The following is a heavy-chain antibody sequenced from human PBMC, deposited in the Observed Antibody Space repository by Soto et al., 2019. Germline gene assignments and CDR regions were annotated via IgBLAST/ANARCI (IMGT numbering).Heavy chain of an antibody. CDR2: IKQDGGEE. V-gene: IGHV3-7*01. J-gene: IGHJ4*02. D-gene: IGHD5-18*01. Sequence: EVQLVESGGGLVQPGGSLRLSCAACGFTFSSYWMTWVRQAPGKGLEWVANIKQDGGEEYYLDSVKGRFTIARDNAKNSLYLQMNSLRIEDTAVYYCARETGFLLNLRYSNDTTCPEDYCGQGALVTVSS. CDR3: ARETGFLLNLRYSNDTTCPEDY. CDR1: GFTFSSYW.